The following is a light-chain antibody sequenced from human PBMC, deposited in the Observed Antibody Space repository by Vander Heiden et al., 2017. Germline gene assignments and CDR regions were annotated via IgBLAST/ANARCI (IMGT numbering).Light chain of an antibody. CDR3: QQRRKWTTGGLLT. Sequence: EIVLTQSPATPSLSPRERATLSCRASLSVSSYLAWYHKKPRQAPRLLIYDASTTATGITARLSSSGSGTDVTLTTRSLGREDFEVYSCQQRRKWTTGGLLTFGGGTKVEIK. J-gene: IGKJ4*01. CDR2: DAS. V-gene: IGKV3-11*01. CDR1: LSVSSY.